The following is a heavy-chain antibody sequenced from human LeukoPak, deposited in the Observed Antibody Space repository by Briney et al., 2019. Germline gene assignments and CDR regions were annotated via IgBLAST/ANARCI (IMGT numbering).Heavy chain of an antibody. J-gene: IGHJ4*02. V-gene: IGHV1-2*02. CDR1: GYTFSSYG. CDR2: INPNSGGT. Sequence: ASVKVSCKASGYTFSSYGFTWVRQAPGQGLEWMGWINPNSGGTNYAQKFQGRVTMTRNTSISTAYMELSRLRSDDTAVYYCARATITMIVAYWGQGTLVTVSS. D-gene: IGHD3-22*01. CDR3: ARATITMIVAY.